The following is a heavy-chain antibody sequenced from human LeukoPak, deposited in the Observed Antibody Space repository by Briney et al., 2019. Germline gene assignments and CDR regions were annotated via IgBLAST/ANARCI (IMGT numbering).Heavy chain of an antibody. D-gene: IGHD6-19*01. CDR2: IYYSGRT. V-gene: IGHV4-39*07. Sequence: SETLSLTCTVSGGSISSSSYYWGWIRQPPGKGLEWIGSIYYSGRTYYNPSLKSRVTISVDTSKNQFSLKLTSVTAADTAVFYCVRGDYSSGWHLDYWGQGTLVTVSS. CDR1: GGSISSSSYY. J-gene: IGHJ4*02. CDR3: VRGDYSSGWHLDY.